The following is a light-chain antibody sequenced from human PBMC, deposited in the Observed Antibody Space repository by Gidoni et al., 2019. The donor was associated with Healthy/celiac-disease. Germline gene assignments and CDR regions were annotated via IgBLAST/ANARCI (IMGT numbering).Light chain of an antibody. CDR1: SSHIGAGYD. CDR2: GNS. J-gene: IGLJ2*01. V-gene: IGLV1-40*01. Sequence: QSVLTQPPSVSGAPGQRVTISCTGSSSHIGAGYDVHWYQQLPGTAPKRLIYGNSNRPSGVPDRFSGSKSGTSASLAITGLQAEDEADYYCQSYDSSLSGFVVFGGGTKLTVL. CDR3: QSYDSSLSGFVV.